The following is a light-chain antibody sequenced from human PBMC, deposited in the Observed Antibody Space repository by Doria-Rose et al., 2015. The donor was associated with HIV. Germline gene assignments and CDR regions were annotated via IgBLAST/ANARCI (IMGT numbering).Light chain of an antibody. CDR3: QQYYSYPPT. CDR2: AAS. CDR1: QDISNY. Sequence: AIRMTQSPSSLSASTGDSVTITCRARQDISNYLAWYQQKPGKAPKLLIYAASTLQSGVPSRFSGSGSGTDFTLTISYLQSEDFATYYCQQYYSYPPTSGQGTKVEVK. J-gene: IGKJ1*01. V-gene: IGKV1-8*01.